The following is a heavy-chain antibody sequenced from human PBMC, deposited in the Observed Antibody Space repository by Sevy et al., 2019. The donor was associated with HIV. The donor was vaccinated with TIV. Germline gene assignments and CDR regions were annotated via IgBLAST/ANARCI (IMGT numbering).Heavy chain of an antibody. CDR3: AYPGGAPAAYYYGMDV. J-gene: IGHJ6*02. Sequence: GGSLRLSCAASGFTFSSYSMNWVRQAPGKGLEWVSYISSSSSTIYYADSVKGRFIISRDNAKNSLYLQMNSLRAEDTAVYYCAYPGGAPAAYYYGMDVWGQGTTVTVSS. D-gene: IGHD3-10*01. CDR1: GFTFSSYS. CDR2: ISSSSSTI. V-gene: IGHV3-48*01.